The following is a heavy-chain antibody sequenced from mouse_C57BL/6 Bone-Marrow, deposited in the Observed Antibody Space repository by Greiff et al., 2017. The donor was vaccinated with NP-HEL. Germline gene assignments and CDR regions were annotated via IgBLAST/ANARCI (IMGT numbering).Heavy chain of an antibody. V-gene: IGHV1-5*01. CDR2: IYPGNSDT. Sequence: EVQLVESGTVLARPGASVKMSCKTSGYTFTSYWMHWVKQRPGQGLEWIGAIYPGNSDTSYNQKFKGKAKLTAVTSASTAYMELSSLTNEDSAVYYCTRDYDYLYYYAMDYWGQGTSVTVSS. CDR1: GYTFTSYW. CDR3: TRDYDYLYYYAMDY. D-gene: IGHD2-4*01. J-gene: IGHJ4*01.